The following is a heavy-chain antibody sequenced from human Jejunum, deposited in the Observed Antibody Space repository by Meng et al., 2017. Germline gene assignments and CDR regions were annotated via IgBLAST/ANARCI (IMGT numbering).Heavy chain of an antibody. J-gene: IGHJ4*02. V-gene: IGHV3-11*01. CDR2: SSSSGRNK. CDR1: GFTFSGYY. CDR3: TRDNYGPLDF. Sequence: VSRVASGGRLVKPGGSLTLSCVASGFTFSGYYKTWVRQGPGKGREEISYSSSSGRNKFYAESVKGRFNISRNSPKNSVYLEMNSLGADDTAVYYCTRDNYGPLDFWGQGTLVTVSS. D-gene: IGHD3-10*01.